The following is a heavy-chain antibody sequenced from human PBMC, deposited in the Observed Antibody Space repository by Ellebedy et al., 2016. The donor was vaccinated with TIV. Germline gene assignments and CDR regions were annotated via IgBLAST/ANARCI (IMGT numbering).Heavy chain of an antibody. CDR2: MNQSGNT. CDR1: GGSVSSYSYY. CDR3: ASGYYDTLTGSTGGDFDS. J-gene: IGHJ4*02. D-gene: IGHD3-9*01. V-gene: IGHV4-39*07. Sequence: SETLSLTCNVSGGSVSSYSYYSGWIRQPAGKGLEWIGEMNQSGNTNYNPYLKSRVTISVDTSKHQLYLKLSSVTAADTAVYYCASGYYDTLTGSTGGDFDSWGQGTLVTVSS.